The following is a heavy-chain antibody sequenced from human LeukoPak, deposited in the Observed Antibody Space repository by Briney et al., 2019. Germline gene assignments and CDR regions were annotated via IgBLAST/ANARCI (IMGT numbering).Heavy chain of an antibody. D-gene: IGHD5-24*01. CDR1: GGSFSGYY. CDR3: ARDVGAGRDGYNDAFDI. Sequence: SETLSLTCAVYGGSFSGYYWSWIRQPPGKGLEWIGEINHSGSTNYNPSLKSRVTMSVDTSKNQFSLKLSSVTAADTAVYYCARDVGAGRDGYNDAFDIWGQGTMVTVSS. J-gene: IGHJ3*02. V-gene: IGHV4-34*01. CDR2: INHSGST.